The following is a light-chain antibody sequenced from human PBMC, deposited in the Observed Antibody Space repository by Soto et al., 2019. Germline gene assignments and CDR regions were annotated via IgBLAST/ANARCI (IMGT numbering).Light chain of an antibody. CDR3: QSYDSSLSGFVV. J-gene: IGLJ2*01. V-gene: IGLV1-40*01. CDR1: SSNIGAGYD. Sequence: QSVLTQPPSVSGAPGQRVTISCTGSSSNIGAGYDVHWYQQLPGTAPKLLIYGNSNRPSGVPDRFSGSKSGTSASLAITGLQAEYEADYYCQSYDSSLSGFVVFGGGTQLTVL. CDR2: GNS.